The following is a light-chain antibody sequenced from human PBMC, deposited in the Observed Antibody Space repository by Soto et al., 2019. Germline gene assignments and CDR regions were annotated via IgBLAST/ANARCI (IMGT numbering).Light chain of an antibody. CDR1: SSDVGVYNY. J-gene: IGLJ1*01. V-gene: IGLV2-14*03. Sequence: QSVLTQPASVSESPGQSITISCTGTSSDVGVYNYVSWYQQHPGKAPKLMIYDVSNRPSGVSNRFSGSKSGNTASLTISGLQTEDEADYYCSSYTSSTFFVFGTGTKVTVL. CDR2: DVS. CDR3: SSYTSSTFFV.